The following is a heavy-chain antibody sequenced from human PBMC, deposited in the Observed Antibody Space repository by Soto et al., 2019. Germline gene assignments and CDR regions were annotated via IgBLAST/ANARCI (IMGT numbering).Heavy chain of an antibody. J-gene: IGHJ4*01. Sequence: PAWCVRLRGAASGFAVLDSWIIFVHQAPGKGLEWVGRIKSKAHGGTTDFAAPVRGRFAITRDDSRNMVYMQMNSLNTEDTAVYYCTTDSYTTMLVVRFDSRGHLTLLTGSS. CDR1: GFAVLDSW. D-gene: IGHD2-15*01. CDR3: TTDSYTTMLVVRFDS. V-gene: IGHV3-15*07. CDR2: IKSKAHGGTT.